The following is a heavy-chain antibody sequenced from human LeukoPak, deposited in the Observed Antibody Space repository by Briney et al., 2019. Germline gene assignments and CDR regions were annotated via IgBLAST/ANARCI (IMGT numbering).Heavy chain of an antibody. CDR1: GFTFSSYW. D-gene: IGHD6-13*01. CDR2: ISSDGSST. V-gene: IGHV3-74*01. Sequence: GGSLRLSCAASGFTFSSYWMHWVRHAPGKGLVWVSRISSDGSSTSYADSVKGRFTVSRDNAKNTLYLQMNSLRAEDTAVYYCAREVVAAAGISNYWGQGTLVTVSS. CDR3: AREVVAAAGISNY. J-gene: IGHJ4*02.